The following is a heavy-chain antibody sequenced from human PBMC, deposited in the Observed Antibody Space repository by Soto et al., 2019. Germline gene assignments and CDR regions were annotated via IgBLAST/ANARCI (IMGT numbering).Heavy chain of an antibody. J-gene: IGHJ4*02. Sequence: EVQLLESGGGLVQPGGSLRLSCAASGFTFSNYAMNWVRQAPGKGLEWVSTISSSSGSTYYADSVKGRFTISRDNSKNFLYLQMNSLRGDDTAVYYCAKVGSERYSGQHSDYWRQGTLVTISS. CDR2: ISSSSGST. CDR3: AKVGSERYSGQHSDY. CDR1: GFTFSNYA. V-gene: IGHV3-23*01. D-gene: IGHD5-12*01.